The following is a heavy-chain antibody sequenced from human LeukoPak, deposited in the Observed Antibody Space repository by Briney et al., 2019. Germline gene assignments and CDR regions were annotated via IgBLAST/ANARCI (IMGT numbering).Heavy chain of an antibody. Sequence: GGSLRLSCAVSGFPFSIYEMNWVRQAPGKGLERVSNIGSSGTTRYYADSVKGRFSISRDNAKNSLYLQMNSLRVEDTGVYYCALLAVASDFDSWGQGALVTVSS. CDR3: ALLAVASDFDS. CDR2: IGSSGTTR. D-gene: IGHD6-19*01. V-gene: IGHV3-48*03. J-gene: IGHJ4*02. CDR1: GFPFSIYE.